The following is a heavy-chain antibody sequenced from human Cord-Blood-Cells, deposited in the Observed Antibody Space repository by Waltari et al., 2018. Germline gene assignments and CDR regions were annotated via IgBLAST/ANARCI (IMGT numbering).Heavy chain of an antibody. Sequence: QVQLQQWGEGLLMPRETLSLTCAVYGGSFSGYYWSWTGLPPGKWLGWFGEIKHSGSSNCHPALKSRGTISVDTSKNQFALKLSSVTAADTAVYYCASGGNVVVPAAIEEIDYWGQGTLVTVSS. D-gene: IGHD2-2*01. CDR2: IKHSGSS. CDR1: GGSFSGYY. V-gene: IGHV4-34*01. CDR3: ASGGNVVVPAAIEEIDY. J-gene: IGHJ4*02.